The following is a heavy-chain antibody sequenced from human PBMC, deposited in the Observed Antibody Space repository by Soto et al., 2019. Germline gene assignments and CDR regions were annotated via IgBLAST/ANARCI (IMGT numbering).Heavy chain of an antibody. J-gene: IGHJ4*02. CDR3: ARGVPHDYGDVGGWY. CDR2: ISSSSSTI. D-gene: IGHD4-17*01. V-gene: IGHV3-48*02. CDR1: GFTFSSYS. Sequence: EVQLVESGGGLVQPGGSLRLSCAASGFTFSSYSMNWVRQAPGKGLEWVSYISSSSSTIYYADSVKGRFTISRDNAXXSLYLQLNRLRDEDTAVYYCARGVPHDYGDVGGWYWGQGTLVTVSS.